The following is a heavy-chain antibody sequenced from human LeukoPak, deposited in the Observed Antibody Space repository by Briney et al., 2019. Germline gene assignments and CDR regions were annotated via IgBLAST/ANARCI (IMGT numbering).Heavy chain of an antibody. CDR2: ISYDGSNK. CDR1: GFAFSSYG. D-gene: IGHD3-9*01. CDR3: AKDDYDILTGYYNDFDY. Sequence: PGGSLRLSCAASGFAFSSYGMHWVRQAPGKGLEWVAVISYDGSNKYYADSVKGRFTISRDNSKNTLYLQMNSLRAEDAAVYYCAKDDYDILTGYYNDFDYWGQGTLVTVSS. J-gene: IGHJ4*02. V-gene: IGHV3-30*18.